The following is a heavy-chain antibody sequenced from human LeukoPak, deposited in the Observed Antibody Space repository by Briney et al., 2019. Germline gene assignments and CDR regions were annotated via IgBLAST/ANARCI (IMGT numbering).Heavy chain of an antibody. V-gene: IGHV3-7*01. CDR2: IKQDGSEK. J-gene: IGHJ4*02. CDR1: GFTFSSYW. CDR3: AREPVYYYDSSGYYGLDY. D-gene: IGHD3-22*01. Sequence: PGGSLRLSCAASGFTFSSYWMSWVRQAPGKGLEWVANIKQDGSEKYYVDSVKGRFTISRDSAKNTLYLQMNSLRAEDTAVYYCAREPVYYYDSSGYYGLDYWGQGTLVTVSS.